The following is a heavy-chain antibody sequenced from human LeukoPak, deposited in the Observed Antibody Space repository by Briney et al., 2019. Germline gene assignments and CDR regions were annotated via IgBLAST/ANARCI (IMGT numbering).Heavy chain of an antibody. Sequence: SETLSLTCPVSGGSIISHKWSGIRQPPGKGLEWIGYIYYSGSTNYNPSLKSLVTISVDTSKNQFSLKLSSVTAADTAVYYCATESYSGSSVAFDIWGQGSMVTVSS. CDR1: GGSIISHK. CDR2: IYYSGST. V-gene: IGHV4-59*11. CDR3: ATESYSGSSVAFDI. J-gene: IGHJ3*02. D-gene: IGHD1-26*01.